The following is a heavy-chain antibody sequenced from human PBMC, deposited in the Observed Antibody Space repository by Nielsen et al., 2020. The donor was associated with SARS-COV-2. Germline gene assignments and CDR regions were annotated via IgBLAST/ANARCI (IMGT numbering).Heavy chain of an antibody. CDR3: AKEGIVVVPAAILSYYYYYYMDV. J-gene: IGHJ6*03. CDR2: VSYDGSNK. Sequence: VRQAPGKGLEWVAVVSYDGSNKYYADSVKGRFTISRDNSKNTLYLQMNSLRAEDTAVYYCAKEGIVVVPAAILSYYYYYYMDVWGKGTTVTVSS. V-gene: IGHV3-30*18. D-gene: IGHD2-2*01.